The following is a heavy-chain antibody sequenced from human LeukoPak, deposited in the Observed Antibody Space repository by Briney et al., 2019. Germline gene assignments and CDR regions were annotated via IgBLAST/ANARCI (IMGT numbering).Heavy chain of an antibody. CDR3: AKTGEDIVVVPAAHLDY. CDR1: GFTFSSYG. V-gene: IGHV3-30*02. D-gene: IGHD2-2*01. J-gene: IGHJ4*02. CDR2: IRYDGSNK. Sequence: GGSLRLSCAASGFTFSSYGMHWVRQAPGKGLEWVAFIRYDGSNKYYADSVKGRFTISRDNSKNTLYLQMNSLRAEDTAVFYCAKTGEDIVVVPAAHLDYWGQGTLVTVSS.